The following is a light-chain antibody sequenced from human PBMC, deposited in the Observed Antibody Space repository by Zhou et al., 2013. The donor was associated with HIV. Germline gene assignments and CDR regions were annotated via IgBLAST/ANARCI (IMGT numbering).Light chain of an antibody. CDR1: SGNIGTYNF. Sequence: QSALAQPASVSGSPGQSITISCTGTSGNIGTYNFVSWYQQHPGEAPKLLMYDVSSRPSGVSNRFTGSKSGSTASLTISGLQADDEADYYCTSYTTINTLYVFGVGTKVTVL. J-gene: IGLJ1*01. CDR3: TSYTTINTLYV. V-gene: IGLV2-14*03. CDR2: DVS.